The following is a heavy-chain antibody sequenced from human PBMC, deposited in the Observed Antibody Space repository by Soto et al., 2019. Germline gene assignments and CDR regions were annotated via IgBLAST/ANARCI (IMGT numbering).Heavy chain of an antibody. CDR1: EFVFSDYG. V-gene: IGHV3-30*18. D-gene: IGHD2-8*01. J-gene: IGHJ6*02. CDR3: AKDTLYPVVSYFYYGLDV. CDR2: ISFDGANH. Sequence: QGQLVESGGGVVQTGQSLRLSCAASEFVFSDYGLHWVRQAAGKGLEWVAAISFDGANHFYADSVRGRFTISRDNSNNTLYQRMNSLRPEDSAVYFCAKDTLYPVVSYFYYGLDVWGQGTTVTVSS.